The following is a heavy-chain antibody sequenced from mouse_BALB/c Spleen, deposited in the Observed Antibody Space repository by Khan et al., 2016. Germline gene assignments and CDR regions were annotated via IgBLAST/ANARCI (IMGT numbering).Heavy chain of an antibody. D-gene: IGHD2-3*01. CDR1: GYTFSRHW. Sequence: QVQLQQSGAELMKPGASVKISCKATGYTFSRHWIEWVKQRPGHGLEWIGEILPGGGTTNYNEKFRGKATFTAETSSNTAYMQLSSLTSEDSAVXYCSRIYDGYDGPFTYWGQGTLVTVSA. CDR2: ILPGGGTT. V-gene: IGHV1-9*01. J-gene: IGHJ3*01. CDR3: SRIYDGYDGPFTY.